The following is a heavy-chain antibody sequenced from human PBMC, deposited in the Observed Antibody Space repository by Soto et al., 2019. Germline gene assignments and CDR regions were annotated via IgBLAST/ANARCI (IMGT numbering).Heavy chain of an antibody. V-gene: IGHV3-48*02. CDR1: GFTFSSYI. CDR3: ARDPFYFIQPYYFDY. CDR2: ISSSSSTI. Sequence: PGGSLRLSCAASGFTFSSYIMNWVRQAPGKGLEWVSYISSSSSTIYYADSVKGRFTISRDNAKNSLYLQMNSLRDEDTAVYYCARDPFYFIQPYYFDYWGQGTLVTVSS. D-gene: IGHD5-18*01. J-gene: IGHJ4*02.